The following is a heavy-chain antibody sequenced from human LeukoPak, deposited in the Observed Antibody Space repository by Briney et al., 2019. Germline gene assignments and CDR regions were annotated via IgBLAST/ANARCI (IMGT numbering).Heavy chain of an antibody. CDR3: ARDRRDSSSYLFDY. J-gene: IGHJ4*02. D-gene: IGHD6-6*01. CDR1: GFTFSSYW. Sequence: GGSLRLSCAASGFTFSSYWMSWVRQAPGKGLEWVAVISYDGSNKYYADSVKGRFTISRDNSKNTLYLQMNSLRAEDTAVYYCARDRRDSSSYLFDYWGQGTLVTVSS. CDR2: ISYDGSNK. V-gene: IGHV3-30-3*01.